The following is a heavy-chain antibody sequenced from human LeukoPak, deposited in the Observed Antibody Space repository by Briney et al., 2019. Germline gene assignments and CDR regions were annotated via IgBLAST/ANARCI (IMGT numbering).Heavy chain of an antibody. CDR3: ITEDLVSGEFWFNGMDV. D-gene: IGHD3-10*01. Sequence: GGSLRLSCAVSGFTFSNAWMNWVRQAPGKGPEWVGRIKRKTEGGTTDYAAPVKGRFTISRDDSKNTLYLQMNSLKTEDTAVYYCITEDLVSGEFWFNGMDVWGQGTTVTVS. V-gene: IGHV3-15*01. CDR2: IKRKTEGGTT. J-gene: IGHJ6*02. CDR1: GFTFSNAW.